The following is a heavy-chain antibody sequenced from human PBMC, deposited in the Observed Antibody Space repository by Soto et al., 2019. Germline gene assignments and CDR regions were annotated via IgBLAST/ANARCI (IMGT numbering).Heavy chain of an antibody. V-gene: IGHV1-69*06. D-gene: IGHD2-15*01. CDR2: IMPIFAAP. CDR1: GGTISTNV. J-gene: IGHJ4*02. Sequence: QVQLMQSGAEVKKPGSSVKVSCKASGGTISTNVISWVRQAPGQGLEWMGEIMPIFAAPNNAQKFQGRLTIPAHTATTTVYMELSSLTSEETAVYFCATGARYCSGGSCYPDEWGQGTLVIVSS. CDR3: ATGARYCSGGSCYPDE.